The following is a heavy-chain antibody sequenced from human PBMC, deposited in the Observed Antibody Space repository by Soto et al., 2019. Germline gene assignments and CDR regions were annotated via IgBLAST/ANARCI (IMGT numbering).Heavy chain of an antibody. Sequence: QLQLQESGSGLVKPSQTLSLTCAGSGGSISSGGYSWSWIRQPPGKGLEWIGYIYHSGSTYYNPSLKRRVSISVDRSKNQGSLKLSSVTAADTAVHYSARALTPVTPFDYWGPGTLVTVSS. D-gene: IGHD4-17*01. CDR2: IYHSGST. CDR1: GGSISSGGYS. V-gene: IGHV4-30-2*01. J-gene: IGHJ4*02. CDR3: ARALTPVTPFDY.